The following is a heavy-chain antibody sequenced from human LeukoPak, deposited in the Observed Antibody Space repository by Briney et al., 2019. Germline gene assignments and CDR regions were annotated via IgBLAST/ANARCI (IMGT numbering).Heavy chain of an antibody. V-gene: IGHV1-2*02. CDR3: ARAGGWFDP. D-gene: IGHD1-26*01. CDR2: IYPNSGGT. Sequence: ASVKVSCKASGYTFTGYFMHWVRQAPGQGLEWMGWIYPNSGGTNYAQNFQGRVTMTRDTSISTAYMELSSLRSDDTAVYYCARAGGWFDPWGQGTLVTVSS. CDR1: GYTFTGYF. J-gene: IGHJ5*02.